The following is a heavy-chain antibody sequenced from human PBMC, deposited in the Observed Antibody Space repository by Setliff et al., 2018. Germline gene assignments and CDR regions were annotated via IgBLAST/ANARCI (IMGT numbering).Heavy chain of an antibody. V-gene: IGHV1-8*02. CDR3: ARGRDGGYVYYYYYYMDV. Sequence: ASVKVSCKASGYTFTSYDINWVRQATGQGLEWMGWMNPNSGNTGYAQKFQGRVTMTRNTSISTAYMELSSLRSEDTAVYYCARGRDGGYVYYYYYYMDVWGGGTTVTVSS. CDR1: GYTFTSYD. CDR2: MNPNSGNT. J-gene: IGHJ6*03. D-gene: IGHD5-12*01.